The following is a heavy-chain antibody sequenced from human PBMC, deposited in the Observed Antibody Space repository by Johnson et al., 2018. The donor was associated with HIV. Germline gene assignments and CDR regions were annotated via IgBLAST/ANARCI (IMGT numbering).Heavy chain of an antibody. J-gene: IGHJ3*02. CDR3: AKNPGIAGGAFDI. CDR1: GFTFSNAW. V-gene: IGHV3-9*01. D-gene: IGHD6-13*01. Sequence: VQLVESGGGLVKPGGSLRLSCAAPGFTFSNAWMSWVRQAPGKGLEWVSGISWNSGSIGYADSVKGRFTISRDNAKNSLYLQMNSLRAEDTALYYCAKNPGIAGGAFDIWGQGTMVTVSS. CDR2: ISWNSGSI.